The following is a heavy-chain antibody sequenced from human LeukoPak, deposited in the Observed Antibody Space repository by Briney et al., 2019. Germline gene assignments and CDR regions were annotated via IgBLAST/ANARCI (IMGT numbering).Heavy chain of an antibody. Sequence: PGGSLRLSCAASGFTFSSYGMHWVRQAPGKGLEWVAVISYDGSNKYYADSVKGRFTISRDNSKNTLYLQMNSLRAEDTAVYYCAKDRKKWELSYYFDYWGQGTLVTVSS. CDR1: GFTFSSYG. D-gene: IGHD1-26*01. J-gene: IGHJ4*02. CDR3: AKDRKKWELSYYFDY. CDR2: ISYDGSNK. V-gene: IGHV3-30*18.